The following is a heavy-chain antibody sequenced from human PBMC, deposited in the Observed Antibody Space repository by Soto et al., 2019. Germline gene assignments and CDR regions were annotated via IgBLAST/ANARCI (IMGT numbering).Heavy chain of an antibody. CDR1: GFTFSSYA. Sequence: PGGSLRLSCAASGFTFSSYAMSWVRQAPGKGLEWVSAISGSGGSTYYADSVKGRFTISRDNSKNTLYLQMNSLRAEDTAVYYCAKDYDILTGYYGYYYYGMDVWGQGTTVTVSS. V-gene: IGHV3-23*01. D-gene: IGHD3-9*01. CDR2: ISGSGGST. CDR3: AKDYDILTGYYGYYYYGMDV. J-gene: IGHJ6*02.